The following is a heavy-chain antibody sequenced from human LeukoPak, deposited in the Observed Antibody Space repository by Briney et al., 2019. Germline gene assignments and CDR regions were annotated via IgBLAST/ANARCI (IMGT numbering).Heavy chain of an antibody. CDR1: GFTFSSYS. D-gene: IGHD2-15*01. J-gene: IGHJ4*02. CDR2: ISSSSSYI. Sequence: GGSLRLSCAASGFTFSSYSMNWVRQAPGKGLEWVSSISSSSSYIYYADPVKGRFTISRDNAKNSLYLQMNSLRAQDTAVYYCAKGRSDGSAYSPFDYWGQGTLVTVSS. CDR3: AKGRSDGSAYSPFDY. V-gene: IGHV3-21*04.